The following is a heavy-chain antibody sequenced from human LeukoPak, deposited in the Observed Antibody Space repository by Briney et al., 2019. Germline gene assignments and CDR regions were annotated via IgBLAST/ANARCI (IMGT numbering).Heavy chain of an antibody. CDR1: EYTFASYD. CDR3: ARRNYGSESYSRLDY. Sequence: WASVRVSCKTSEYTFASYDINWVRQATGQGLEWMGWMNPKSGNTGYAQKFQGRITMTSDTSISTAYMELSSLRSEDTAVYYCARRNYGSESYSRLDYWGQGSLVTVSS. V-gene: IGHV1-8*01. CDR2: MNPKSGNT. J-gene: IGHJ4*02. D-gene: IGHD3-10*01.